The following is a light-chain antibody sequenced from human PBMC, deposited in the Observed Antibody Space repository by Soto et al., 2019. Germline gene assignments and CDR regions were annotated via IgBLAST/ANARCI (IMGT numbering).Light chain of an antibody. CDR3: QQYGSAPIT. J-gene: IGKJ4*01. Sequence: EIVLTQSPGTLSLSPGVRATLSCRASQSVSIRYLAWYQRKPGQAPRLLIYGSSSRATGIPDRFSGSGSGTDFTLTISRLEPEDFAVYYCQQYGSAPITFGGGTTVEIK. CDR1: QSVSIRY. V-gene: IGKV3-20*01. CDR2: GSS.